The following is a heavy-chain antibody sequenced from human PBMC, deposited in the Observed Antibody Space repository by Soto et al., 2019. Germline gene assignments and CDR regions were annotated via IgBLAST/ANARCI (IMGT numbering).Heavy chain of an antibody. D-gene: IGHD3-22*01. CDR2: IIPIFGTA. J-gene: IGHJ4*02. CDR1: GGTFSSYA. V-gene: IGHV1-69*13. Sequence: GASVNVSCKASGGTFSSYAISWVRQAPGQGLEWMGGIIPIFGTANYAQKFQGRVTITADESTSTAYMELSSLRSEDTAVYYCELITMIVAPRVDYWGQGTLVTSPQ. CDR3: ELITMIVAPRVDY.